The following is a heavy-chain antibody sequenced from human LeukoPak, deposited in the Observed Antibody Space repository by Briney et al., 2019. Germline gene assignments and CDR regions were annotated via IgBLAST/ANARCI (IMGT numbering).Heavy chain of an antibody. CDR3: ARGEAAAGPMDNMDV. CDR1: GGSISSYY. D-gene: IGHD6-13*01. V-gene: IGHV4-4*07. J-gene: IGHJ6*03. Sequence: PSETLSLTSTVSGGSISSYYWSWIRQHAGKGVEWIAEVNHSGSTNYTSSLKTRVTMSVDTFKKQLSLKLSSVTAADTAVYYCARGEAAAGPMDNMDVWDTGATVTVSS. CDR2: VNHSGST.